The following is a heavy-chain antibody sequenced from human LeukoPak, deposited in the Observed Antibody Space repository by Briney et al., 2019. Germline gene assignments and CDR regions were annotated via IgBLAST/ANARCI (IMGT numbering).Heavy chain of an antibody. J-gene: IGHJ4*02. V-gene: IGHV4-4*07. CDR3: ARVIGDYQIDY. D-gene: IGHD4-17*01. Sequence: SETLSLTCTVSGGSIRSYYWSWIRQPAGKGLEWIGRIYTSESTYNSEITKNNPSLKSRVTMSLDTSKNQFSLKLTSVTAADTAVYYCARVIGDYQIDYWGQGTLVTVSS. CDR1: GGSIRSYY. CDR2: IYTSEST.